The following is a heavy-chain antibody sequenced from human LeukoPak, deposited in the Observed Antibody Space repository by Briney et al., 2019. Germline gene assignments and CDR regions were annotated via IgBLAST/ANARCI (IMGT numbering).Heavy chain of an antibody. CDR2: IYHSGST. D-gene: IGHD1-26*01. J-gene: IGHJ4*02. CDR3: ARLYKVGANRYFDY. Sequence: PSGTLSLTCAVSGGSISSDNWWSWVRQPPGKGLEWIGEIYHSGSTNYNPSLQSRVTISVDTSKNQFSLKLSSVTAADTAVYYCARLYKVGANRYFDYWGQGTLVTVSS. V-gene: IGHV4-4*02. CDR1: GGSISSDNW.